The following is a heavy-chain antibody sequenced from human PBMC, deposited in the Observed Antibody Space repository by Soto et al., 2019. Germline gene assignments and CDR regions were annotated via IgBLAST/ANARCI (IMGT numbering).Heavy chain of an antibody. J-gene: IGHJ6*03. Sequence: EVQLVESGGGLVQPGGSLRLSCAASGFTVSSNYMSWVRQAPGKGLEWVSVIYSGGSTYSADSVKGRFTISRDNSKNTLYLQMNSLRAEDTAVYYCASHIYGSGSYYNYYYYMDVWGKGTTVTVSS. D-gene: IGHD3-10*01. CDR1: GFTVSSNY. V-gene: IGHV3-66*04. CDR2: IYSGGST. CDR3: ASHIYGSGSYYNYYYYMDV.